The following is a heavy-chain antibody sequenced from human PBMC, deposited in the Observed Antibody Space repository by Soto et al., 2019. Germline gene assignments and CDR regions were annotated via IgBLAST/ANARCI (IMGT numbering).Heavy chain of an antibody. J-gene: IGHJ4*02. CDR2: IIPILGIA. CDR3: ARLYSGSRLDY. V-gene: IGHV1-69*02. D-gene: IGHD1-26*01. Sequence: GASVKVSCKASGGTFSSYTISWVRQAPGQGLEWMGRIIPILGIANYAQKFQGRVIMTRDTSTSTVYMELSTLRSDDTAVYYCARLYSGSRLDYWGQGTLVTVSS. CDR1: GGTFSSYT.